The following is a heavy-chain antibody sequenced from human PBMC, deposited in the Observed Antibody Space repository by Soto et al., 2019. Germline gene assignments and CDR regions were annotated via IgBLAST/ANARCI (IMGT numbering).Heavy chain of an antibody. CDR2: ISAYNGNT. D-gene: IGHD5-18*01. V-gene: IGHV1-18*01. CDR3: VMDTHSPARFDN. Sequence: ASVKVSCKASGYTFTSYGISWVRQAPGQGLEWMGWISAYNGNTNYAQKLQGRVTMTTDTSTSTAYMELRSLRSDATAVYYCVMDTHSPARFDNWRRETLVTVS. J-gene: IGHJ4*02. CDR1: GYTFTSYG.